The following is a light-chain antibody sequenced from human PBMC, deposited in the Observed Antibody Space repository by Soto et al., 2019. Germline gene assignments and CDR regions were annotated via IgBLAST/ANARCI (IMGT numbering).Light chain of an antibody. Sequence: QPVLTQSPSASASLGASVKLTCTLSSGHISYAIAWHQQQPEKGPRYLMKVNSDGSHSKGDGIPDRFSGSSSGAERYLTISSLQSEDEADYYCQTWGTGPWVFGGGTQLTVL. CDR3: QTWGTGPWV. CDR1: SGHISYA. CDR2: VNSDGSH. J-gene: IGLJ3*02. V-gene: IGLV4-69*01.